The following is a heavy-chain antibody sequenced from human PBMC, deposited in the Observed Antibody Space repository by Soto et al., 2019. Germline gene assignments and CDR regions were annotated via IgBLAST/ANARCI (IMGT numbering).Heavy chain of an antibody. Sequence: SVKVSCKASGGTFGSYAISWVRQAPGQGLEWMGGIIPIFGTANYAQKFQGRVTITADESTSTAYMELSSLRSEDTAVYYCARAARLQAHYYYGMDVWGQGTAVTVSS. V-gene: IGHV1-69*13. CDR2: IIPIFGTA. D-gene: IGHD4-4*01. CDR1: GGTFGSYA. CDR3: ARAARLQAHYYYGMDV. J-gene: IGHJ6*02.